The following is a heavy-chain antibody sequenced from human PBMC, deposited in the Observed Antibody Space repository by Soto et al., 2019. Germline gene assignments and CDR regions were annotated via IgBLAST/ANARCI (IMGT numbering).Heavy chain of an antibody. Sequence: QVQLQESGPGLVKPSETLSLTCTVSGGSISSYYWSWIRQPPGKGLEWIGYIDYSGSTNYNPSLKSRVTISVDTSKSQFSLKLSSVTAADTAVYYCARGQYYDFWSGPSRGGWFDPWGQGTLVTVSS. CDR3: ARGQYYDFWSGPSRGGWFDP. J-gene: IGHJ5*02. CDR2: IDYSGST. D-gene: IGHD3-3*01. V-gene: IGHV4-59*01. CDR1: GGSISSYY.